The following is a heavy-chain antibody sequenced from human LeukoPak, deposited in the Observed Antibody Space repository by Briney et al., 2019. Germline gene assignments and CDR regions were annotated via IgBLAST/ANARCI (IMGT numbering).Heavy chain of an antibody. V-gene: IGHV4-59*01. CDR1: GGSISSYY. D-gene: IGHD5-18*01. Sequence: SETLSLTCTVSGGSISSYYWSWIRQPPGKGLEWIGYIYYSGSTNYNPSLKSRVTISVDTSKNQFSLKLSSVTAADTAVYYCARYCYGTFDYWGQGTLVTVSS. CDR2: IYYSGST. J-gene: IGHJ4*02. CDR3: ARYCYGTFDY.